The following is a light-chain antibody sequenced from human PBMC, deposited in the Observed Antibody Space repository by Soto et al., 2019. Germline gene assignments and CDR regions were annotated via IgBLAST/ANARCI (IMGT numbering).Light chain of an antibody. CDR1: QGIKNY. Sequence: DIQVTHHTSSLSASVADRVTITCGASQGIKNYLAWYQQKPGETPKLLIYAASTLESGIPPRFSGSGSGTDFTLTINNLQPEDVATYYCQRYYNAPFTFGGGTKVDIK. CDR2: AAS. J-gene: IGKJ4*01. V-gene: IGKV1-27*01. CDR3: QRYYNAPFT.